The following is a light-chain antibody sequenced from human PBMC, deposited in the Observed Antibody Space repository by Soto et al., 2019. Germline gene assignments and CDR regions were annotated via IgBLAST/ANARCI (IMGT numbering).Light chain of an antibody. CDR2: GAS. J-gene: IGKJ4*01. CDR3: QQYNNWPLT. V-gene: IGKV3-15*01. CDR1: QSVSSN. Sequence: EILMTQSPATLSVYPGERATLSCRASQSVSSNLAWYQQKPGQAPRLLIYGASTRATGIPARFSGSGSGTEFTLTISSLQSEDFAVYYCQQYNNWPLTVGGGTKVDIK.